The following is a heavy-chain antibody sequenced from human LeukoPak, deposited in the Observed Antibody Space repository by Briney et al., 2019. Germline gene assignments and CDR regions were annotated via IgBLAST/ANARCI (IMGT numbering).Heavy chain of an antibody. CDR3: SSYLYFDY. CDR2: ISSSSSYI. J-gene: IGHJ4*02. Sequence: PGGSLRLSCAASVCTFSSYSMIWLRQAPGKGLEWVSSISSSSSYIHYADSVKGRFTISRDNAENSLYLQMNNLRAEDTAVNYCSSYLYFDYWGQGTLVTVSS. V-gene: IGHV3-21*01. CDR1: VCTFSSYS. D-gene: IGHD3-16*02.